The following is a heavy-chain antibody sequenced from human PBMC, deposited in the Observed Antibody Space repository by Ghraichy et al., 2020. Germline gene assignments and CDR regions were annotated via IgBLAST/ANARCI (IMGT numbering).Heavy chain of an antibody. CDR1: GGSTSNYY. V-gene: IGHV4-39*07. CDR2: IYYSGST. D-gene: IGHD1-26*01. CDR3: ARDQGGGSSDF. J-gene: IGHJ4*02. Sequence: ETLSLTCTVSGGSTSNYYWGWIRQPPGKGLEWIGSIYYSGSTYYSPSLKSRVTISINTSKNQFSLKLSSVTAADTALYYCARDQGGGSSDFWGLGTLVTVS.